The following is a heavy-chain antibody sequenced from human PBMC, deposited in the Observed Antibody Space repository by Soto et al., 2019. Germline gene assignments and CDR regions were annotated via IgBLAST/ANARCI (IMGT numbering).Heavy chain of an antibody. V-gene: IGHV4-59*01. CDR2: IYYSGST. J-gene: IGHJ4*02. D-gene: IGHD7-27*01. CDR1: GGSISSYY. Sequence: QVQLQESGPGLVKPSETLSLTCTVSGGSISSYYWSWIRQPPGKGLEWIGYIYYSGSTNYNPSLKSRVTISVDTSKNQFSLKLSSVTAADTAVYYGARRWGTYLDYWGQGTLVTVSS. CDR3: ARRWGTYLDY.